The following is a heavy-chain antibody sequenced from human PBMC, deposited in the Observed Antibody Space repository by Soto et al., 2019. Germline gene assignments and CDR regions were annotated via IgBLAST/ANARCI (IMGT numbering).Heavy chain of an antibody. V-gene: IGHV4-59*01. CDR2: VYYTGST. D-gene: IGHD3-22*01. CDR3: ARGRTVRNYADDSSDYFYFFDY. Sequence: XETLCLTCTVSGDSIRTFYWGWMRQSPGKALDWIGYVYYTGSTNYNPALKSRVTISVDRSKNQFSLKLTSANAADTAVYYCARGRTVRNYADDSSDYFYFFDYWGQGTQVTVSS. J-gene: IGHJ4*02. CDR1: GDSIRTFY.